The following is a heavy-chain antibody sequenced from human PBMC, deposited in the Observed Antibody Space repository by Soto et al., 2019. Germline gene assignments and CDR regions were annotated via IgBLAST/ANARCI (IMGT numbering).Heavy chain of an antibody. J-gene: IGHJ5*02. D-gene: IGHD3-22*01. CDR3: ARDTKYYDSSAENWFDP. CDR1: GGTFSSYA. V-gene: IGHV1-69*06. CDR2: IIPIFGTA. Sequence: SVKVSCKASGGTFSSYAISWVRQAPGQGLEWMGGIIPIFGTANYAQMFQGRVTITADKSTSTAYMELSSLRSEDTAVYYCARDTKYYDSSAENWFDPWGQGTLVTVSS.